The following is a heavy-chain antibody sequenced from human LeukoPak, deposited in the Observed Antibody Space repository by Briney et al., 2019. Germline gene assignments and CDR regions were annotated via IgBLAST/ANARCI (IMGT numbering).Heavy chain of an antibody. CDR1: GGSFRGYY. CDR3: ARLPFRSRLDY. CDR2: INHSGST. Sequence: SETLSLTCAVYGGSFRGYYWSWIRQPPGKGLEWIGEINHSGSTNYNPSLKSRVTISVDTSKNQFSLKLSSVTAADTAVYYCARLPFRSRLDYWGQGTLVTVSS. J-gene: IGHJ4*02. D-gene: IGHD3-16*01. V-gene: IGHV4-34*01.